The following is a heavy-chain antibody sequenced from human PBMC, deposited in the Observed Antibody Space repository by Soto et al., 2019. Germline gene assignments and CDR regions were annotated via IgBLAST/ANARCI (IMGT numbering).Heavy chain of an antibody. CDR1: GFSVGSSY. J-gene: IGHJ5*02. CDR3: IKGKVGTDPNWLDP. V-gene: IGHV3-66*01. CDR2: IYVDGTT. Sequence: EVQLVESGGGLVQPGGSLRPSCAASGFSVGSSYLYWVRQAPGRGLQWVSSIYVDGTTYYTDSVKGRFSISRDSSKNTLYLQMNSLGAEDTALYYCIKGKVGTDPNWLDPWGQGSLVTVSS. D-gene: IGHD2-21*02.